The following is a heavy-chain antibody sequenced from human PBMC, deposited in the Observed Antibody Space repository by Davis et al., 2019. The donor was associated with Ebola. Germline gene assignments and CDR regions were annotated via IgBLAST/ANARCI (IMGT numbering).Heavy chain of an antibody. J-gene: IGHJ4*02. CDR1: EFTFSSYA. V-gene: IGHV3-23*01. D-gene: IGHD2/OR15-2a*01. CDR3: AKDVYFSQPDY. Sequence: GESLKISCAASEFTFSSYAMSWVRQAPGKGLEWVSAISGSGGSTYYADSVKGRFTISRDNSKNTLYLQMNSLRAEDTAVYYCAKDVYFSQPDYWGQGTLVTVSS. CDR2: ISGSGGST.